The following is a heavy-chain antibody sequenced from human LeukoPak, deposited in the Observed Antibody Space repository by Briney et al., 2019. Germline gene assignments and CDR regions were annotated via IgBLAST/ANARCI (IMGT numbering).Heavy chain of an antibody. J-gene: IGHJ4*02. CDR1: GFTFSSYA. Sequence: AGGSLRLSCAASGFTFSSYAMSWVRQAPGKGLEWVSDISGSGGSTYYADSVKGRFTISRDNSKNTLYLQMNSLRAEDTAVYYCAKNGGSYYRPFDYWGQGTLVTVSS. D-gene: IGHD1-26*01. V-gene: IGHV3-23*01. CDR2: ISGSGGST. CDR3: AKNGGSYYRPFDY.